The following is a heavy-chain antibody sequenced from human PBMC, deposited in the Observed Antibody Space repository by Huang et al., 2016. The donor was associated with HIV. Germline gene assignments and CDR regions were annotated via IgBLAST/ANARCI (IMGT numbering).Heavy chain of an antibody. CDR3: SRDDFWSGYSDYYGLDV. Sequence: EVQLLESGGGLVQPGGALRLSCAASGFTFNSYAVFWVRQALGRGLEWVSAISGGGGNTYYAGSVKGRLTISRDNAKNTLFLQMSGLRAEDTAVYYCSRDDFWSGYSDYYGLDVWGQGTTVTVSS. CDR2: ISGGGGNT. V-gene: IGHV3-23*01. J-gene: IGHJ6*02. D-gene: IGHD3-3*01. CDR1: GFTFNSYA.